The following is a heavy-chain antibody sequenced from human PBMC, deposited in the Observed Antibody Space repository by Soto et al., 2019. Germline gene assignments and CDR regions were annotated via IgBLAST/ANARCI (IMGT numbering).Heavy chain of an antibody. CDR3: ARDQYDFRSGSYYYAMEV. Sequence: PSETLSLTCTVSGGSVSSESHYWSWIRQTPGKGLEWIGYIYYTGSTNYNPSLKGRVTMSVDTSRDQVSLRLRSVTRADTAVYYFARDQYDFRSGSYYYAMEVWGQGTKVTVSS. V-gene: IGHV4-61*01. CDR2: IYYTGST. CDR1: GGSVSSESHY. J-gene: IGHJ6*02. D-gene: IGHD3-3*01.